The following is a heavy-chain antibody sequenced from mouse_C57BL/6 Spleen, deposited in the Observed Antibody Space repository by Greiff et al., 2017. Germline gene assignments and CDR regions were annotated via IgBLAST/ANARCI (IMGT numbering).Heavy chain of an antibody. CDR3: TGEENSSEFAY. Sequence: QVQLKESGAELVRPGASVTLSCKASGYTFTDYEMHWVKQTPVHGLEWIGAIDPETGGTAYNQKFKGKAILTADKSSSTAYMELRSLTSEDSAVYYCTGEENSSEFAYWGQGTLVTVSA. CDR1: GYTFTDYE. J-gene: IGHJ3*01. CDR2: IDPETGGT. D-gene: IGHD3-2*02. V-gene: IGHV1-15*01.